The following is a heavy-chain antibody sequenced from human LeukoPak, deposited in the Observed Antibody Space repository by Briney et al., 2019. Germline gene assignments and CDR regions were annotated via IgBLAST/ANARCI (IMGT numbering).Heavy chain of an antibody. J-gene: IGHJ4*02. D-gene: IGHD3-3*01. Sequence: GSLRLSCTGSGFTFGVSGINWVRQAPGKGLGWVGFIRSRIDGGKIEYATSVRGRFTIPRDDSESIAYLQINNLKSEDAAVYYCSRAPNYDFWLDCWGQGTMITVSS. CDR1: GFTFGVSG. V-gene: IGHV3-49*04. CDR3: SRAPNYDFWLDC. CDR2: IRSRIDGGKI.